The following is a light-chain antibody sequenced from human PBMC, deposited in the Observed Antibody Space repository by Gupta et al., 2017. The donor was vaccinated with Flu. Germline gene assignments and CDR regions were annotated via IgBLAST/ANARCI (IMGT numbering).Light chain of an antibody. V-gene: IGLV2-8*01. CDR1: SSDVGGYNY. CDR3: SSYAGSNNLL. CDR2: EVY. J-gene: IGLJ2*01. Sequence: QSALTQPPSASGSPGQSVTISCTGTSSDVGGYNYVSWYQQHPGKAPKLLIFEVYKRPAGVPDRFSGSMSGNTASLTVSGLQAEDEAVYHCSSYAGSNNLLFGGGTKLTVL.